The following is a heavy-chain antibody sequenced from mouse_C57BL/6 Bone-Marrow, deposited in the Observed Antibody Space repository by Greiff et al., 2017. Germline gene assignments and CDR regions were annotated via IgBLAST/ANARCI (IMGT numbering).Heavy chain of an antibody. J-gene: IGHJ2*01. Sequence: EVQLVESGGDLVKPGGSLKLSCAASGFTFSSYGMSWVRQTPDKRLEWVATISSGGSYTYYPDSVKGRFTISRDNAKNTLHLQMSSLKSEDTAMYYCARHYYGSSPYYFDYWGQGTTLTVSS. CDR1: GFTFSSYG. CDR2: ISSGGSYT. CDR3: ARHYYGSSPYYFDY. D-gene: IGHD1-1*01. V-gene: IGHV5-6*01.